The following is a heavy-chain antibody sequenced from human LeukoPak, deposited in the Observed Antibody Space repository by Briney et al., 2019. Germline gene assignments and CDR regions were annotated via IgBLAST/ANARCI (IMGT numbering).Heavy chain of an antibody. J-gene: IGHJ4*02. D-gene: IGHD3-22*01. Sequence: GESLKISCNGSGYSFTSYWIGWVRQMPGKGLEWMGIIYPGDSDTRYSPSFQGQVTISADKSISTAYLQWSSLKASDTAMYYCARQNHHDSSGYLYYFDYWGQGTLVTVSS. CDR2: IYPGDSDT. V-gene: IGHV5-51*01. CDR3: ARQNHHDSSGYLYYFDY. CDR1: GYSFTSYW.